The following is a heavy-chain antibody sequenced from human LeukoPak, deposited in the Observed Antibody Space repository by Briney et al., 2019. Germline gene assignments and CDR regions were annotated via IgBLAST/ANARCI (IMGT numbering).Heavy chain of an antibody. D-gene: IGHD2-2*01. Sequence: GGSLRLSCAASGFTFSNYWMHWVRQAPGKGLVWVSRINSDGSSTNYADSVKGRFTISRDNTKNTLYLQMNSLRAEDTAVYYCAGGYCRTTSCYRAFDIWGQGTMVTVSS. CDR2: INSDGSST. CDR1: GFTFSNYW. V-gene: IGHV3-74*01. CDR3: AGGYCRTTSCYRAFDI. J-gene: IGHJ3*02.